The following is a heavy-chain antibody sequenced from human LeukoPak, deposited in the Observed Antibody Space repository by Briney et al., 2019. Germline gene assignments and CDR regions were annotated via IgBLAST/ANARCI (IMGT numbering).Heavy chain of an antibody. CDR2: ISAYNGKT. CDR3: ARPDYGGNRGSFDI. J-gene: IGHJ3*02. Sequence: ASVKVSCKASVYKFNTYGISWVRQAPGQGLEWMGWISAYNGKTDYAQKFQGRVTMTTDTSTSTAYMERRSLRSDDTAVYYCARPDYGGNRGSFDIWGQGTMVTVSS. CDR1: VYKFNTYG. V-gene: IGHV1-18*01. D-gene: IGHD4-23*01.